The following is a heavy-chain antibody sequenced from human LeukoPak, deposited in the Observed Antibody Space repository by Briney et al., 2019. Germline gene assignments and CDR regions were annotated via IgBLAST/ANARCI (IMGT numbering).Heavy chain of an antibody. CDR2: ISAYNGNT. CDR3: ARVITMVRGVMDAQGFDP. D-gene: IGHD3-10*01. V-gene: IGHV1-18*01. CDR1: GYTFTSYG. Sequence: AASVKVSCKASGYTFTSYGISWVRQAPGQGLEWMGWISAYNGNTNYAQKLQGRVTMTTDTSTSTAYMELRSLRSDDTAVYYCARVITMVRGVMDAQGFDPWGQGTLVTVSS. J-gene: IGHJ5*02.